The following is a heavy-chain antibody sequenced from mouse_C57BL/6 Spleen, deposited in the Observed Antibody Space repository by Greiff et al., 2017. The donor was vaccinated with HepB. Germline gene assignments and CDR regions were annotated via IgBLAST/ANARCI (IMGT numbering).Heavy chain of an antibody. D-gene: IGHD1-1*01. CDR2: INPSNGGT. Sequence: QVHVKQPGTELVKPGASVKLSCKASGYTFTSYWMHWVKQRPGQGLEWIGNINPSNGGTNYNEKFKSKATLTVDKSSSTAYMQLSSLTSEDSAVYYCARGNTTVRDYAMDYWGQGTSVTVSS. V-gene: IGHV1-53*01. CDR3: ARGNTTVRDYAMDY. J-gene: IGHJ4*01. CDR1: GYTFTSYW.